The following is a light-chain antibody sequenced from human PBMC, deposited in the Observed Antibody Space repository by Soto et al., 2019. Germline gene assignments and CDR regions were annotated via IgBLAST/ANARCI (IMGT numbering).Light chain of an antibody. CDR2: AAS. Sequence: DIQMTQSPSSLSASVGDRVTITCRASQSISSYLNWYQQKPGKAPKLLIYAASRLQSGVPSRFSGSGSGTDFTLTISSLQPEDFATYYCQQSYSTPPTFGQGTKVEI. CDR1: QSISSY. J-gene: IGKJ2*01. V-gene: IGKV1-39*01. CDR3: QQSYSTPPT.